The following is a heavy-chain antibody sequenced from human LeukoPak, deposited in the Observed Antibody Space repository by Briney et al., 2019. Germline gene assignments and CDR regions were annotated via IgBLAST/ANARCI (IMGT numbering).Heavy chain of an antibody. CDR1: GFTLSTYW. Sequence: PGGSLRLSCAASGFTLSTYWMTWVRQAPGKGLEWVANIKQDGRDKYYVDSVKGRFTVSRDNAKNSLYLQMNSLRVEDTAVYYCARALGDCDFLTSYYGVSSFDYWGQATLVTVSS. CDR2: IKQDGRDK. V-gene: IGHV3-7*04. CDR3: ARALGDCDFLTSYYGVSSFDY. J-gene: IGHJ4*02. D-gene: IGHD3-9*01.